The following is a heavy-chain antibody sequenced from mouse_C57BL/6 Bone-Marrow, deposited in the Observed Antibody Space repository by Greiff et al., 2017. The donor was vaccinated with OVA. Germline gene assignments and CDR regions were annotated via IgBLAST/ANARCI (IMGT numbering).Heavy chain of an antibody. CDR1: GFNIKDDY. CDR2: IDPENGDT. D-gene: IGHD1-1*01. CDR3: TSYYYGSSPCAMDY. J-gene: IGHJ4*01. V-gene: IGHV14-4*01. Sequence: VQLQQSGAELVRPGASVKLSCTASGFNIKDDYMHWVKQRPEQGLEWIGWIDPENGDTEYASKLQGKATITADTSSNTAYLQLSSLTSEDTAVYYCTSYYYGSSPCAMDYWGQGTSVTVSS.